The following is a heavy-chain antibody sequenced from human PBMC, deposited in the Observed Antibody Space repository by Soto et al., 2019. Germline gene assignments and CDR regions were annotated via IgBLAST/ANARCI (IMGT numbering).Heavy chain of an antibody. D-gene: IGHD6-19*01. CDR2: IIPIFGTA. V-gene: IGHV1-69*01. CDR3: ARARIAVAGAFDY. J-gene: IGHJ4*02. CDR1: GGTFGSYA. Sequence: QVQLVQSGAEVKKPGSSVKVSCKASGGTFGSYAISWVRQAPGQGLECMGGIIPIFGTANYAQKFQGRVTITADESTSTAYMELSSLRSEDTAVYYCARARIAVAGAFDYWGQGTLVTVSS.